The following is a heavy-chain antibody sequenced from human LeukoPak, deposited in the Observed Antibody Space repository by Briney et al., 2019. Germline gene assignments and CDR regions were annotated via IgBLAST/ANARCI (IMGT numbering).Heavy chain of an antibody. CDR3: ARDRNWASYYFDY. CDR2: ISSSSSYI. CDR1: GFSLSNYW. J-gene: IGHJ4*02. V-gene: IGHV3-21*01. D-gene: IGHD7-27*01. Sequence: GGSLRLSCAASGFSLSNYWMNWVRQAPGKGLEWVSSISSSSSYIYYADSVKGRFTISRDNAKNSLYLQMNSLRAEDTAVYYCARDRNWASYYFDYWGQGTLVTVSS.